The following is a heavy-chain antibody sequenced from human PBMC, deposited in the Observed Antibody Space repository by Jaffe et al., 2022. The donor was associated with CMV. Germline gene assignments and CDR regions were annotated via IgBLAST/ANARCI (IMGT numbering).Heavy chain of an antibody. CDR2: IYYSGST. V-gene: IGHV4-61*01. Sequence: QVQLQESGPGLVKPSETLSLTCTVSGGSVSSGSYYWSWIRQPPGKGLEWIGYIYYSGSTNYNPSLKSRVTISVDTSKNQFSLKLSSVTAADTAVYYCARDTGSGYYLYYFDYWGQGTLVTVSS. D-gene: IGHD3-3*01. CDR3: ARDTGSGYYLYYFDY. J-gene: IGHJ4*02. CDR1: GGSVSSGSYY.